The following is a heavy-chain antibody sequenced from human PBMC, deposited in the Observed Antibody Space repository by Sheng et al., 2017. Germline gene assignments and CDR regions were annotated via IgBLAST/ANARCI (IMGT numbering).Heavy chain of an antibody. Sequence: QEQLVQSGAEVKKPWASVKVSCKASGYTFTDFYMHWVRQAPGQGLEWMGWIHPNSGDTNYAQKFQGRVTMTTDTSISTAYMELTRLRSDDTALYYCARTIPFDHWGQGTLVTV. CDR3: ARTIPFDH. J-gene: IGHJ4*02. D-gene: IGHD2-2*02. V-gene: IGHV1-2*02. CDR2: IHPNSGDT. CDR1: GYTFTDFY.